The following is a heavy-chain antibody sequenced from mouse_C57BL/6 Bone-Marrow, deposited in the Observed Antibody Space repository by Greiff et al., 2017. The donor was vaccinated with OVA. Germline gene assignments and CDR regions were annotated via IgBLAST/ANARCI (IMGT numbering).Heavy chain of an antibody. CDR1: GYTFTDHT. Sequence: VQLKESDAELVKPGASVKISCKVSGYTFTDHTIHWMKQRPEQGLEWIGYIYPRGGSTKYNEKFTGKATLTADTSSSTAYMLLNSLTSEDSAVYFGARPPHNNGDSHAMDYWGQGTSVTVSS. D-gene: IGHD1-1*01. CDR3: ARPPHNNGDSHAMDY. V-gene: IGHV1-78*01. J-gene: IGHJ4*01. CDR2: IYPRGGST.